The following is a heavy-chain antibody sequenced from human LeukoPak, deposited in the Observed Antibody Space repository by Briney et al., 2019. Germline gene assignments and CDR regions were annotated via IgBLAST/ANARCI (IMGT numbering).Heavy chain of an antibody. CDR3: ARDRDSSGFEDY. J-gene: IGHJ4*02. D-gene: IGHD6-19*01. Sequence: GGSLRLSCAASGFTFSSYSMNWVRQAPGKGLEWVSSISSSSSYIYYADSVKGRFTISRDNAKNSLYLQMNSLRAEDTAVYYCARDRDSSGFEDYWGQGTLVTVSS. V-gene: IGHV3-21*01. CDR2: ISSSSSYI. CDR1: GFTFSSYS.